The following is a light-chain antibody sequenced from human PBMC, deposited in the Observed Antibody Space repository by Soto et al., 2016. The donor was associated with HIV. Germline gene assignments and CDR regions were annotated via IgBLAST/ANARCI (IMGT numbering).Light chain of an antibody. Sequence: DIQMTQSPSSLSASVGDRVTITCQASQDIRNYINWYQQKPGKAPNLLIYDSSTLETGVPSRFSGSGSGTEFTFTISSLQPEDIATYYCQKYNGGPTFGGGTKVEIK. V-gene: IGKV1-33*01. CDR2: DSS. CDR1: QDIRNY. J-gene: IGKJ4*01. CDR3: QKYNGGPT.